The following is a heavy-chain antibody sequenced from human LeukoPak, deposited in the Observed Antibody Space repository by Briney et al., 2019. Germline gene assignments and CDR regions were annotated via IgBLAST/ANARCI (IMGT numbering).Heavy chain of an antibody. D-gene: IGHD6-13*01. J-gene: IGHJ5*02. V-gene: IGHV1-2*02. Sequence: ASVKVSYKASGYTFTGYYMHWVRQAPGQGLEWMGWINPNSGGTNYAQNFQGRVTMTRDTSISTVYMELSSLGSDDTAVYYCARSYSSSSNWFDPWGQGTLVTVSS. CDR1: GYTFTGYY. CDR2: INPNSGGT. CDR3: ARSYSSSSNWFDP.